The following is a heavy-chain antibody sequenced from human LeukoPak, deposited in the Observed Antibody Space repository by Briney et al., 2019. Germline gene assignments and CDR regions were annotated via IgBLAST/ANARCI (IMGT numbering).Heavy chain of an antibody. CDR3: AKGFSSTWHTLTYTPFYNY. J-gene: IGHJ4*02. D-gene: IGHD2-2*01. CDR1: GFTFSSYA. CDR2: ISHTGGST. Sequence: GGSLRLSCAASGFTFSSYAMSWVRQAPGKGLKWVSSISHTGGSTCYADSVKGRFTISRDNSKNTLYLQMNNLRAEGTAVYYCAKGFSSTWHTLTYTPFYNYWGQGTLATVSS. V-gene: IGHV3-23*01.